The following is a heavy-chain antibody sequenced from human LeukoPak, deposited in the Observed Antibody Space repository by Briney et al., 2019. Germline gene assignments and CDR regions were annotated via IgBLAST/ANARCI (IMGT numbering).Heavy chain of an antibody. J-gene: IGHJ4*02. CDR1: GFTFSSYS. D-gene: IGHD5-12*01. Sequence: GGSLRLSCAASGFTFSSYSMNWVRQAPGKGLEWVSSISSSSSYIYYADSVKGRFTISRDNAKNSLYLQMNSLRAEDTAVYYCARDDDIVATKSDYWGQGTLVTVSS. CDR3: ARDDDIVATKSDY. V-gene: IGHV3-21*01. CDR2: ISSSSSYI.